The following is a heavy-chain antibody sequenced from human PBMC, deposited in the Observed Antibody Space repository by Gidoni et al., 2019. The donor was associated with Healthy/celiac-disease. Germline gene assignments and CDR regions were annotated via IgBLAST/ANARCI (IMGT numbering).Heavy chain of an antibody. Sequence: EVQLVESGGGLVQPGGSLRLSCSASGFTFSSYAMHWVRQAPGKGLEYVSAISSNGGSTYYADSVKGRFIISRDNSKNTLYLQMSSLRAEDTAVYYCGCYSGGEDGDYWGQGTLVTVSS. CDR2: ISSNGGST. V-gene: IGHV3-64D*08. D-gene: IGHD2-15*01. J-gene: IGHJ4*02. CDR1: GFTFSSYA. CDR3: GCYSGGEDGDY.